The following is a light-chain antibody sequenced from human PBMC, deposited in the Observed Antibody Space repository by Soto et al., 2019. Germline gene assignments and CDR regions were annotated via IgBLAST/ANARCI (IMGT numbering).Light chain of an antibody. J-gene: IGLJ1*01. CDR3: HSYDSSLSGYL. CDR2: GNS. CDR1: SSNIGAGYD. V-gene: IGLV1-40*01. Sequence: QSALTQPPSVSGAPGQRVTISCTGSSSNIGAGYDVHWYQQLPGTAPKLLIYGNSNRPSGVPDRFSGSKSGTSASLAITGLQAEDEADYYCHSYDSSLSGYLFGTGTKVTVL.